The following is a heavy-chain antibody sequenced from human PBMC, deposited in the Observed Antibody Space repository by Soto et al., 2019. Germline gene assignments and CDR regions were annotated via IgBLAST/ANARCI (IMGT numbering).Heavy chain of an antibody. CDR1: GYTFTSYY. J-gene: IGHJ5*02. D-gene: IGHD2-2*02. CDR3: ARAPSYCSSTSCYRLEGFNWFDP. CDR2: INPSGGST. V-gene: IGHV1-46*01. Sequence: ASVKVSCKASGYTFTSYYMHWVRQAPGQGLEWMGIINPSGGSTSYAQKFQGRVTMTRDTSTSTVYMELSSLRSEDTAVYYCARAPSYCSSTSCYRLEGFNWFDPWGQGTLVTVSS.